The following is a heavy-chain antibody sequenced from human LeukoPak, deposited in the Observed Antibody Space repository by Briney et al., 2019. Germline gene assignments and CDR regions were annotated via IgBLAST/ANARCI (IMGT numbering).Heavy chain of an antibody. CDR3: ASGLVGATTGSY. Sequence: PSVKVSCKASAGTFSSYAISWVRQAPGQGLGWMGGIIPIFGTANYAQKFQGRVTITADESTSTAYMELSSLRSEDTAVYYCASGLVGATTGSYWGQGTLVTVSS. CDR1: AGTFSSYA. D-gene: IGHD1-26*01. CDR2: IIPIFGTA. V-gene: IGHV1-69*13. J-gene: IGHJ4*02.